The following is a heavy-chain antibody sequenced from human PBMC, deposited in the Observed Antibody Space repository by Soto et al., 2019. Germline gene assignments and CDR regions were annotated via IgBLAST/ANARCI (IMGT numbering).Heavy chain of an antibody. CDR2: IYYSGST. Sequence: SETLSLTCTVSGGSISSYYWSWIRQPPGRGLEWIGYIYYSGSTSYNPSLKSRVTISIDTSKNQFSLKLSSVTAADTAVYYCARALRDGYNRLFDPWGQGTRVTVSS. CDR3: ARALRDGYNRLFDP. V-gene: IGHV4-59*01. D-gene: IGHD5-12*01. CDR1: GGSISSYY. J-gene: IGHJ5*02.